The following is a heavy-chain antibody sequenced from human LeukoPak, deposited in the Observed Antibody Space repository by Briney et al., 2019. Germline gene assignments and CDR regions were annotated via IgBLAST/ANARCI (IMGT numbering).Heavy chain of an antibody. J-gene: IGHJ3*02. CDR3: AKSLATGFEAFDI. CDR2: ISSGSDYI. Sequence: GGSLRLSCTASGFTFSSYSMNWVRQAPGKGLEWVSSISSGSDYIYYADSVKGRFTISRDNSKNTLYLQMNSLRAEDTAVYYCAKSLATGFEAFDIWGQGTMVTVSS. CDR1: GFTFSSYS. D-gene: IGHD5-12*01. V-gene: IGHV3-21*04.